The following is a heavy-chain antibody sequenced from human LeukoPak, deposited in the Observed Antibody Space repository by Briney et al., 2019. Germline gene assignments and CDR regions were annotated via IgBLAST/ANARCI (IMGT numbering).Heavy chain of an antibody. CDR3: ARNEGSF. Sequence: GGSLRLSCAASGFTFSSSWMTWIRQAPGTGLEWLANINQDGSVINYVDSVKGRFTISRDNAKNSLYLQMDSLRAEETAVYYCARNEGSFWGQGTLVTVSS. CDR2: INQDGSVI. J-gene: IGHJ4*02. V-gene: IGHV3-7*03. D-gene: IGHD1-26*01. CDR1: GFTFSSSW.